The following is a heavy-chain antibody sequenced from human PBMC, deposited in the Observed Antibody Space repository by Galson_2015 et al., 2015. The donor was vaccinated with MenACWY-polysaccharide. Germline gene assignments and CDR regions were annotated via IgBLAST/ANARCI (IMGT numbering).Heavy chain of an antibody. D-gene: IGHD3-10*01. CDR1: RGSITARDYC. CDR2: IYFSGDT. Sequence: ETLSLTCSVSRGSITARDYCWGWIRQTPGKGLEWMGTIYFSGDTFYNPSLKSRITISLDTSRNQFSLKLTSVTAADTAVYFCAAYYASGSSFAYWGQGTLVPVSS. CDR3: AAYYASGSSFAY. V-gene: IGHV4-39*07. J-gene: IGHJ4*02.